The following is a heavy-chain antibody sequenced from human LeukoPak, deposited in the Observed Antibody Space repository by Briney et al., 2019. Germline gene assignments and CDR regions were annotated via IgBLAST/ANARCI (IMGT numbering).Heavy chain of an antibody. CDR1: GHPFTGYY. V-gene: IGHV1-2*02. CDR2: INSNSGAT. CDR3: TTYNNGWYWELDY. Sequence: VSVEVSCKTSGHPFTGYYIHWVRQAPGQGLEWMGWINSNSGATNYAQKFQGRLTVTRDTSVTTAYMELSRLRSDDTAMYYCTTYNNGWYWELDYWGQGTLVSVSS. D-gene: IGHD6-19*01. J-gene: IGHJ4*02.